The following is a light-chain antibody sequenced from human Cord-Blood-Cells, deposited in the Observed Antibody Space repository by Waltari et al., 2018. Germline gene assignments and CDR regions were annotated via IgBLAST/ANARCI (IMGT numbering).Light chain of an antibody. CDR3: QSYDSSNWV. J-gene: IGLJ3*02. CDR1: SGSIASNY. V-gene: IGLV6-57*03. CDR2: EDN. Sequence: NFMLTQPHSVSESPGKTVTISCPRSSGSIASNYLQWYQQRPGSAPTTVIYEDNQRPSGVPDRFSGSIDSSSNSASLTISGLKTEDEADYYCQSYDSSNWVFGGGTKLTVL.